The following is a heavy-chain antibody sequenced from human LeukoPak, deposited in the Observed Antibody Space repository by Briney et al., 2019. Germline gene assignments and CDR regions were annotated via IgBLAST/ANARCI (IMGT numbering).Heavy chain of an antibody. Sequence: ASVKVSCKASGYTFTGYYMHWVRQAPGQGLEWMGWINPNSGGTNYAQKFQGRVTMTRDTSISTAYMELSRLRSDDTAVYYCAREFSGSYLGYDAFDIWGQGTMVTVSS. D-gene: IGHD1-26*01. J-gene: IGHJ3*02. V-gene: IGHV1-2*02. CDR2: INPNSGGT. CDR3: AREFSGSYLGYDAFDI. CDR1: GYTFTGYY.